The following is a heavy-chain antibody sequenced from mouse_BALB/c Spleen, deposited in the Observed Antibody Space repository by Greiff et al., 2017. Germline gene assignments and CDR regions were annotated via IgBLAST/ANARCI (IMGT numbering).Heavy chain of an antibody. V-gene: IGHV1S135*01. CDR1: GYSFTSYY. J-gene: IGHJ2*01. D-gene: IGHD2-3*01. CDR2: IDPFNGGT. Sequence: EVQLQESGPELMKPGASVKISCKASGYSFTSYYMHWVKQSHGKSLEWIGYIDPFNGGTSYNQKFKGKATLTVDKSSSTAYMHLSSLTSEDSAVYYCARSDGYYVGYWGQGTTLTVSS. CDR3: ARSDGYYVGY.